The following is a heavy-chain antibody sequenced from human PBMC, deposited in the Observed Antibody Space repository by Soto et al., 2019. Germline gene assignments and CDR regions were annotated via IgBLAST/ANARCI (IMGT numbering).Heavy chain of an antibody. D-gene: IGHD3-22*01. J-gene: IGHJ6*02. Sequence: SGPTLVNPTQTLTLTCTFSGFSLSTSGVGVGWIRQPPGKALEWLALIYWDDDKRYSPSLKSRLTITKDTSKNQVVLTMTNMDPVDTATYYCAHAYPPYYYDSSGYLEDYYGMDVWGQGTTVTVSS. V-gene: IGHV2-5*02. CDR1: GFSLSTSGVG. CDR3: AHAYPPYYYDSSGYLEDYYGMDV. CDR2: IYWDDDK.